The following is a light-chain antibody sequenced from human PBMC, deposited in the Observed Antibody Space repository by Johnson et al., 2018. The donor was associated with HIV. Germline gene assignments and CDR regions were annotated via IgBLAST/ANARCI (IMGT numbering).Light chain of an antibody. CDR2: ENN. V-gene: IGLV1-51*02. CDR3: GTWDSSLSAGGV. Sequence: SVLTQPPSVSAAPGQKVTISCSGSSSNIGNNYVSWYQHLPGTAPKLLIYENNKRPSGIPDRFSGSKSGTSATLGITGLQTGDEADYYCGTWDSSLSAGGVFGTGTKVTVL. CDR1: SSNIGNNY. J-gene: IGLJ1*01.